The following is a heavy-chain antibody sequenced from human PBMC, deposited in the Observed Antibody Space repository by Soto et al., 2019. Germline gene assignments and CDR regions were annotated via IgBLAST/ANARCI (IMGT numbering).Heavy chain of an antibody. Sequence: PGGSLRLSCAASGFTFSSYAMSWVRQAPWKGLEWVSAISGSGGSTYYADSVKGRFTISRDNSKNTLYLQMNSLRAEDTAVYYCASRIPYYDSSGYQYWGQGTLVTVSS. J-gene: IGHJ4*02. CDR1: GFTFSSYA. CDR3: ASRIPYYDSSGYQY. V-gene: IGHV3-23*01. D-gene: IGHD3-22*01. CDR2: ISGSGGST.